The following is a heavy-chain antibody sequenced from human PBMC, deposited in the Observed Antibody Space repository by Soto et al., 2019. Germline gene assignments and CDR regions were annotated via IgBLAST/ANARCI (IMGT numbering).Heavy chain of an antibody. CDR2: INHSGST. D-gene: IGHD5-18*01. V-gene: IGHV4-34*01. CDR1: GGAFTTYY. J-gene: IGHJ4*02. Sequence: EPLSLTCAGDGGAFTTYYWRWIRPPPGKGLEWIGEINHSGSTNYSPSLKSRVTISVDTSKNKFSLKLSSVTAADTAVYYCERERGHSYRLTYFDNWGQGTLVTASA. CDR3: ERERGHSYRLTYFDN.